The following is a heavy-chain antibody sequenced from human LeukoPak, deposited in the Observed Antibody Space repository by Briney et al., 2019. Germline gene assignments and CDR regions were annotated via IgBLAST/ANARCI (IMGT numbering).Heavy chain of an antibody. CDR2: IIPIFGTA. Sequence: SVKVSCKASGGTFNSYAISWVRQAPGQGLEWMGRIIPIFGTANYAQKFQGRVTITTDESTSTAYMELSSLRSEDTAVYYCARTVGVVAQTGGAFDIWGQGTMVTVSS. CDR3: ARTVGVVAQTGGAFDI. V-gene: IGHV1-69*05. CDR1: GGTFNSYA. D-gene: IGHD3-22*01. J-gene: IGHJ3*02.